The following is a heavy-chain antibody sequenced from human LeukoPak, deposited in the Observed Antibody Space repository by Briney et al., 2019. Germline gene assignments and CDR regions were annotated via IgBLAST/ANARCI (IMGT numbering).Heavy chain of an antibody. Sequence: SETLFPTCAVYGGSFSGYYWSWIRQPPGKGLEWIGEINHSGSTNYNPSLKSRVTISVDTSKNQFSLKLSSVTAVDTAVYYCARGPPRGIVVVPAAVGDYWGQGTLVTVSS. CDR1: GGSFSGYY. J-gene: IGHJ4*02. D-gene: IGHD2-2*01. CDR2: INHSGST. V-gene: IGHV4-34*01. CDR3: ARGPPRGIVVVPAAVGDY.